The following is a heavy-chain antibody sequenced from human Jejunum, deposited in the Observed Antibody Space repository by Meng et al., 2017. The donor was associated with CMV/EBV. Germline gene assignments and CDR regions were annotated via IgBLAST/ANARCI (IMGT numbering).Heavy chain of an antibody. V-gene: IGHV3-30-3*01. Sequence: SGYTIRNYPIHWVRQAPGEGLEWVAGVSNDGATTYQADSVRGRFSISRDNSKNTVYLQMNSLRREDTAVYFCARENDYTNYFDSWGRGTLGTVSS. J-gene: IGHJ4*02. D-gene: IGHD4-11*01. CDR2: VSNDGATT. CDR3: ARENDYTNYFDS. CDR1: GYTIRNYP.